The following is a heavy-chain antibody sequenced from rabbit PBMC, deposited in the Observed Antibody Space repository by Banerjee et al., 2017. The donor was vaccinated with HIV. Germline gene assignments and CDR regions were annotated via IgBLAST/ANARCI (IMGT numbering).Heavy chain of an antibody. CDR1: GFSFSSSYW. CDR3: ARDRGVTGYAYATYYFNL. D-gene: IGHD6-1*01. Sequence: QSLEESGGDLVKPGASLTLTCTASGFSFSSSYWICWVRQAPGKGLEWIACIYAGSSGSTYYASWAKGRLTISKTSSTTVTLQMTSLTAADTATYFCARDRGVTGYAYATYYFNLWGPGTLVTVS. CDR2: IYAGSSGST. J-gene: IGHJ4*01. V-gene: IGHV1S40*01.